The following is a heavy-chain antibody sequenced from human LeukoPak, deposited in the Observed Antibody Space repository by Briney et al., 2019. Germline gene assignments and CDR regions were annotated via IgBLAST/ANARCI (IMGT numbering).Heavy chain of an antibody. Sequence: ASVKVSCKASGYTFTSYGISWVRQAPGQGLEWMGWISAYNGNTNYAQKLQGRVTMTTDTSTSTAYMELRSLRPDDTAVYYCARVVGWWVVTAPSYFDYWGQGTLVTVSS. J-gene: IGHJ4*02. CDR1: GYTFTSYG. D-gene: IGHD2-21*02. CDR2: ISAYNGNT. V-gene: IGHV1-18*01. CDR3: ARVVGWWVVTAPSYFDY.